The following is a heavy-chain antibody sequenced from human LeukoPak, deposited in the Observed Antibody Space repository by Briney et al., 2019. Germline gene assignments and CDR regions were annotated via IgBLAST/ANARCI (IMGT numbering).Heavy chain of an antibody. V-gene: IGHV4-31*03. D-gene: IGHD3-22*01. CDR1: GGSISSGDYY. CDR2: IYYSGST. Sequence: PSQTLSLTCTVSGGSISSGDYYWSWIRQHPGKGLEWIGYIYYSGSTYYNPSLRSRVTISVDTSKNQFSLKLSSVTAADTAVYYCAAAGYDSSGYYNPFPDYWGQGTLVTVSS. J-gene: IGHJ4*02. CDR3: AAAGYDSSGYYNPFPDY.